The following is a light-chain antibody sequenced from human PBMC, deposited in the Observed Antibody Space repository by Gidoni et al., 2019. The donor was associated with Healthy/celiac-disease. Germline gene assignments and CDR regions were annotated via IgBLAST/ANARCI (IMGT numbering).Light chain of an antibody. CDR2: DAS. Sequence: EIVLTQSPATLSLSPGERATLSCRASQSVSSYLAWYQQTPGQAPRLLIYDASNRATGIPARFSGSGSGTDFTRTISSLEPEDFAVYYCQQRSNWPPSITFGQGTRLEIK. V-gene: IGKV3-11*01. J-gene: IGKJ5*01. CDR3: QQRSNWPPSIT. CDR1: QSVSSY.